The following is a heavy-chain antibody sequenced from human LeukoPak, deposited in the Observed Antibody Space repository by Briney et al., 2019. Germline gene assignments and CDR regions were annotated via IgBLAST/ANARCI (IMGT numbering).Heavy chain of an antibody. D-gene: IGHD3-9*01. J-gene: IGHJ5*02. V-gene: IGHV4-39*02. CDR2: IYYSGSS. Sequence: SETLSLTCTVSGGSISSSSSYWGWIRQPPGKGLEWIGSIYYSGSSFDNPALKSRVTISVDTSKNQFSLKLSSVTAADTAVYYCARDRDDILTGYYVNWFDPWGQGTLVTVSS. CDR3: ARDRDDILTGYYVNWFDP. CDR1: GGSISSSSSY.